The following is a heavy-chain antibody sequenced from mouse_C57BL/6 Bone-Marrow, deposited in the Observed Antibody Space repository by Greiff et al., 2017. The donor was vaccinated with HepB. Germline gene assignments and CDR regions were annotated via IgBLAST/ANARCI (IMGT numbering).Heavy chain of an antibody. D-gene: IGHD2-3*01. CDR3: ARQGDGYFDV. CDR1: EYEFPSHD. J-gene: IGHJ1*03. V-gene: IGHV5-2*01. Sequence: DVMLVESGGGLVQPGESLKLSCESNEYEFPSHDMSWVRKTPEKSLEWVAAINSDGGSTYYPDTMERRFIISRDNTKKTLYQQMSILRSEDTALYYCARQGDGYFDVWGTGTTVTVSS. CDR2: INSDGGST.